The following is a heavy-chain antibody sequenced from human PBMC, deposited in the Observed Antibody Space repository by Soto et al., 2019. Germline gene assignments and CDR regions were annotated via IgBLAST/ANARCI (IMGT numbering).Heavy chain of an antibody. CDR1: VGSISSGGSY. Sequence: PSETLSLTCTVSVGSISSGGSYWSWIRQHPGKGLEWIGYIYYSGSTYYNPSLKSRVTISVDTSKNQFSLKLSSVTAADTAVYYCARDFTDSSGPTLGMGVWGQGTTVT. D-gene: IGHD6-19*01. CDR2: IYYSGST. J-gene: IGHJ6*02. CDR3: ARDFTDSSGPTLGMGV. V-gene: IGHV4-31*03.